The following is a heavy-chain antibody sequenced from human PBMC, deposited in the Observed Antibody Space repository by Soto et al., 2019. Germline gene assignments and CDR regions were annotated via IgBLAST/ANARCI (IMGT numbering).Heavy chain of an antibody. Sequence: PGESLKISCPGSGYSFTTHWITWVRQTPGKGLEWMGRIDPSNSYINYSPSFQGHVTISVDRSISTAYLQWSRLEASHNAIYYCARRLSGPKEEYNAYYFYGLDVWGQGTKVTVSS. CDR3: ARRLSGPKEEYNAYYFYGLDV. CDR2: IDPSNSYI. D-gene: IGHD1-1*01. J-gene: IGHJ6*02. CDR1: GYSFTTHW. V-gene: IGHV5-10-1*01.